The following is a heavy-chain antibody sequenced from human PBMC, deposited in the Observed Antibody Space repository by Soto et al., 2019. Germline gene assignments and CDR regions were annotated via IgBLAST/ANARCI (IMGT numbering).Heavy chain of an antibody. CDR3: VRDNGGMDV. V-gene: IGHV3-48*03. CDR2: ITTTGAT. Sequence: EAQVAESGGGLVKPGGSLRLSCAASGFTFHNFDMNWVRQAPGKGLEWVSRITTTGATFYADSVRGRFTISRDNAKNSLDLQMNSLRAADAAVYHCVRDNGGMDVWGHGTTVAVS. CDR1: GFTFHNFD. J-gene: IGHJ6*02.